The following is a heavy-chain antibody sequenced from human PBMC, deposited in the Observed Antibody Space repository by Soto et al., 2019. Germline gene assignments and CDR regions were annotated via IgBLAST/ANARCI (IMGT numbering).Heavy chain of an antibody. Sequence: SVKVACKASVRTVSRYTITWVRQAPGQGLEWMGGTIPMFGTAKYAQKFQGRVTITADESTSTAYMELSSLRSGDTAVYYCASGEFTYHYDTSDYYYYFDFWGQGTPVTVSS. CDR1: VRTVSRYT. V-gene: IGHV1-69*13. D-gene: IGHD3-22*01. CDR3: ASGEFTYHYDTSDYYYYFDF. CDR2: TIPMFGTA. J-gene: IGHJ4*02.